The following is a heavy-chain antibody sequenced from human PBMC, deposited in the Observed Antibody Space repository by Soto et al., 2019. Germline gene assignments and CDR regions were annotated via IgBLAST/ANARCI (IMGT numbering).Heavy chain of an antibody. CDR1: GFTLSGYA. Sequence: EVQLAESGGGLAQPGGSLRLSCAASGFTLSGYAMDWVRQAPGKGLEYVSGIRSNGVGTYYANSVQGRFTISRDNSKNTGYLQMGSLRPEDMAVYYCARRARPDFYYMDVWGKGTTVTVSS. CDR3: ARRARPDFYYMDV. CDR2: IRSNGVGT. D-gene: IGHD6-6*01. J-gene: IGHJ6*03. V-gene: IGHV3-64*01.